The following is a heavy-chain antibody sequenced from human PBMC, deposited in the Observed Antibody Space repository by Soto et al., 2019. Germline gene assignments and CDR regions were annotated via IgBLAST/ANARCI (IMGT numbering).Heavy chain of an antibody. D-gene: IGHD2-21*01. J-gene: IGHJ5*02. CDR2: INPDNGNT. Sequence: ASVEVSCKASGYTFPIYTMNWVRQAPGQRLEWMGWINPDNGNTKSSQKFQDRVIITGDTSARTAYMDLSSLRSEDTAVYYCARGIATGQLDPWGQGTLVTVSS. CDR3: ARGIATGQLDP. V-gene: IGHV1-3*01. CDR1: GYTFPIYT.